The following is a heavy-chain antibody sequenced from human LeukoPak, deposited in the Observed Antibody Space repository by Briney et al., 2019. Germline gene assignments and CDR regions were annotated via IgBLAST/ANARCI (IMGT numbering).Heavy chain of an antibody. D-gene: IGHD3/OR15-3a*01. CDR3: AREIFGRRGLFDY. V-gene: IGHV1-18*04. CDR2: ISAYNGNT. J-gene: IGHJ4*02. CDR1: GYTFTGYY. Sequence: ASVKVSCKASGYTFTGYYMHWVRQAPGQGLEWMGWISAYNGNTNYAQKLQGRVTMTTDTSTSTAYMELRSLRSDDTAVYYCAREIFGRRGLFDYWGQGTLVTVSS.